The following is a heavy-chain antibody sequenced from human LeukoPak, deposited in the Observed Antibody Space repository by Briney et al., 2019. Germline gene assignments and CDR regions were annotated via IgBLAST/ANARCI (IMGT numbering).Heavy chain of an antibody. D-gene: IGHD3-22*01. J-gene: IGHJ3*02. CDR2: IYYSGST. V-gene: IGHV4-31*03. CDR3: ARDGDSSGSYAFDI. CDR1: GGSISSGGYY. Sequence: SETLSLTCTVSGGSISSGGYYWSWLRQHPGTGLEWLGYIYYSGSTYYNPSLKSRVTISVDTSKNQFSLKLSSVTAADTAVYYCARDGDSSGSYAFDIWGQGTMVTVSS.